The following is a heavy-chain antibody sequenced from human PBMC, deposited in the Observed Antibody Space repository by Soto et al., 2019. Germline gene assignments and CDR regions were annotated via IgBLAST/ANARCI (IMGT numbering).Heavy chain of an antibody. CDR3: AREAGHMDV. J-gene: IGHJ6*02. CDR1: GYTFTTYG. D-gene: IGHD6-25*01. Sequence: QVQLVQSGPEVKKPGASVKVSCKAAGYTFTTYGINWVRQAPGQGLEWMGWISPYNGDTNYAQNLQGRVTMTTDTSTRTAYMELTSLLSDDTAVYYCAREAGHMDVWGQGTTVTVSS. CDR2: ISPYNGDT. V-gene: IGHV1-18*04.